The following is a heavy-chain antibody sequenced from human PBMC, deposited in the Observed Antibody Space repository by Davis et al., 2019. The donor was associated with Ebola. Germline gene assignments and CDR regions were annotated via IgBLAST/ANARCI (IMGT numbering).Heavy chain of an antibody. J-gene: IGHJ2*01. CDR1: GFTFSGSA. D-gene: IGHD3-3*01. V-gene: IGHV3-73*01. CDR3: TTVYYDFWSGLYREGYFDL. CDR2: IRSKANSYAT. Sequence: LKISCAASGFTFSGSAMHWVRQASGKGLEWVGRIRSKANSYATAYAASVKGGFTISRDDSKNTLYLQMNSLKTEDTAVYYCTTVYYDFWSGLYREGYFDLWGRGTLVTVSS.